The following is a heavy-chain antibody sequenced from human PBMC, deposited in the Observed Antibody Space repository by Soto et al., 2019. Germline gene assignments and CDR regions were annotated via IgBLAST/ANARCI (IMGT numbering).Heavy chain of an antibody. D-gene: IGHD3-22*01. CDR2: ITSSGVTT. CDR1: GFTSSPYY. Sequence: GKSLRLPWAASGFTSSPYYMNWFRQAPGKGLEWVSSITSSGVTTYYADSVKGRFTISRDNAKNSLYLQMNSLRAEDTAVYYCATYDDTIGYFNFDSWGQGPPGT. J-gene: IGHJ4*02. V-gene: IGHV3-48*04. CDR3: ATYDDTIGYFNFDS.